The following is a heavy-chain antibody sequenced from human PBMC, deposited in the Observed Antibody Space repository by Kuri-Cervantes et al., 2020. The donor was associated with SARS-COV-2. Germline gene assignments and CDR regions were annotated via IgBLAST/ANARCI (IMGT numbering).Heavy chain of an antibody. V-gene: IGHV3-74*01. J-gene: IGHJ4*02. CDR1: GFTFSGHW. D-gene: IGHD1-1*01. CDR2: INPDGSYT. CDR3: VRDGDHWNFDY. Sequence: GESLKISCAASGFTFSGHWIHWVRQAPGKGLVWVSRINPDGSYTNNADSVKGRFTFSRDNAKNMLFLQMNSLRAEDTAVYYCVRDGDHWNFDYWGQGTPVTVSS.